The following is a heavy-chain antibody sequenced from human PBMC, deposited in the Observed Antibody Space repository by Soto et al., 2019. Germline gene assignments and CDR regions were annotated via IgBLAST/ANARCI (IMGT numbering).Heavy chain of an antibody. V-gene: IGHV1-2*02. CDR2: INPDSGGT. D-gene: IGHD2-2*01. Sequence: GASVKVSCKASGYTFTDYSMHWVRQAPGQGLEWVGWINPDSGGTHLAQRFQGRVTMTSDTSINTAYMELSSLRSDDTAVYYCAIRTGQLAIISEFDGDWFFEVWGRGTLVTVSS. CDR3: AIRTGQLAIISEFDGDWFFEV. CDR1: GYTFTDYS. J-gene: IGHJ2*01.